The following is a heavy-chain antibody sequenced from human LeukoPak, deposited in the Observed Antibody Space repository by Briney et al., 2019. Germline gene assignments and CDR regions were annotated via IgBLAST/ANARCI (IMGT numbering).Heavy chain of an antibody. V-gene: IGHV3-30*03. Sequence: GRSLRLSCAASGFTFSSYGMHWVRQAPGKGLEWVAVISYDGSNKYYADSVKGRFTISRDNSKNTLYLQMNSLRAEDTAVYYCARGGTSGRSGFDPWGQGTLVTVSS. J-gene: IGHJ5*02. CDR3: ARGGTSGRSGFDP. CDR2: ISYDGSNK. D-gene: IGHD1-1*01. CDR1: GFTFSSYG.